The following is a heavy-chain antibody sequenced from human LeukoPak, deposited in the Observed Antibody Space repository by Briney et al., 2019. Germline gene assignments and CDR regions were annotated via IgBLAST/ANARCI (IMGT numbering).Heavy chain of an antibody. CDR2: ISWNSGSI. D-gene: IGHD6-13*01. J-gene: IGHJ4*02. CDR1: GFTFDDYA. CDR3: ARVRSSSWYYRY. Sequence: GRSLRLSCAASGFTFDDYAMHWVRQAPGKGLEWVSGISWNSGSIGYADSVKGRFTISRDNAKNSLYLQMNSLRAEDTAVYYCARVRSSSWYYRYWGQGTLVTVSS. V-gene: IGHV3-9*01.